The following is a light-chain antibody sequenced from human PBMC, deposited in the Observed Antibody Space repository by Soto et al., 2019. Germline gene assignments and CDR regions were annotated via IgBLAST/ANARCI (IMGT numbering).Light chain of an antibody. V-gene: IGKV3-15*01. Sequence: EIVMTQSPATLSVSPGERATLSCRASQRVSSNLAWYQQKPGQAPRLLIYGASTRATGISARFSGSGSGTEFTLTISGLQSEDFAVYYCQQYNSWRTFGQGTKVDTK. CDR2: GAS. CDR3: QQYNSWRT. J-gene: IGKJ1*01. CDR1: QRVSSN.